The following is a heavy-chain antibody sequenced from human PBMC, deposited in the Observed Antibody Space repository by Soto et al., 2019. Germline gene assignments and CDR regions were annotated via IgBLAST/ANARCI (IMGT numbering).Heavy chain of an antibody. CDR2: INPSGGST. CDR3: ACITMVRGASTRYYYYMDV. CDR1: GYTFTSYY. D-gene: IGHD3-10*01. Sequence: ASVKVSCKASGYTFTSYYMHWVRQAPGQGLEWMGIINPSGGSTSYAQKFQGRVTMTRDTSTSTVYMELSSLRSEDTAVYYCACITMVRGASTRYYYYMDVWGKGTTVTVSS. V-gene: IGHV1-46*03. J-gene: IGHJ6*03.